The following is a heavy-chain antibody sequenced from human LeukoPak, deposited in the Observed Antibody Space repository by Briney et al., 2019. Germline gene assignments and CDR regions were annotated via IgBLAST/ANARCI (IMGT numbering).Heavy chain of an antibody. D-gene: IGHD6-19*01. Sequence: PGGSLRLSCAASGFTFSSYAMSWVRQAPGKGLEWVSAISGSGGSTYYADSVKGRFTISRDNSKNTLYLQMNSLRAEDTAVYYCAKGVLRTTGYSSGWSPSYYFDYWGQGTLVTVSS. CDR3: AKGVLRTTGYSSGWSPSYYFDY. CDR1: GFTFSSYA. J-gene: IGHJ4*02. V-gene: IGHV3-23*01. CDR2: ISGSGGST.